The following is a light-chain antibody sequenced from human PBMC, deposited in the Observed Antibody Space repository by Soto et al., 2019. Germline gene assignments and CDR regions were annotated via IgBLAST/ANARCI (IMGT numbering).Light chain of an antibody. J-gene: IGLJ7*01. CDR2: EVS. CDR3: CSYGGSRAV. Sequence: QSVLTQSASGSGSPGQSITISCTGTSSDVGSHNLVSWYQQHPGQAPKLMIYEVSKRPLGVSARFSASKSGNAASLTISGLQAEDEADYYCCSYGGSRAVFGGGTQLTVL. CDR1: SSDVGSHNL. V-gene: IGLV2-23*02.